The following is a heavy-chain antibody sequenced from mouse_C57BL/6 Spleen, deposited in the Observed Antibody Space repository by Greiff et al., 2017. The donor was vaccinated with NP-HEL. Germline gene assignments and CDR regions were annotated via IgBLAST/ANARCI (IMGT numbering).Heavy chain of an antibody. CDR1: GYTFTSYW. V-gene: IGHV1-55*01. J-gene: IGHJ1*03. D-gene: IGHD2-5*01. CDR2: IYPGSGST. CDR3: ARTGYSIWYFEV. Sequence: QVQLQQSGAELVKPGASVKMSCKASGYTFTSYWITWVKQRPGQGLEWIGDIYPGSGSTNYTEKFKSKATLTVDTSSSPAYMQLSSLTSEDSAVYYCARTGYSIWYFEVWGTGTTVTVSS.